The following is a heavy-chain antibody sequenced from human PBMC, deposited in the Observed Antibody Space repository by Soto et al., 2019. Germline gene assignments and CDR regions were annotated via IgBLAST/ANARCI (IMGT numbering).Heavy chain of an antibody. CDR2: INSDGRNT. CDR1: GFIFSSYW. D-gene: IGHD3-10*01. CDR3: AKKVNSGPGSQYFDY. V-gene: IGHV3-74*03. J-gene: IGHJ4*02. Sequence: EVQVVESGGGLVQPGGSLRLSCAASGFIFSSYWMHWVRQVPGKGPVWVARINSDGRNTKYTDSVKGRFTISRDNSKNTLFLQMNSLRAEDTAIYYCAKKVNSGPGSQYFDYWGQGTLVTVSS.